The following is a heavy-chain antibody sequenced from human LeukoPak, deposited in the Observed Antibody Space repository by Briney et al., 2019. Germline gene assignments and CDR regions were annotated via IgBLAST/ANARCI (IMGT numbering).Heavy chain of an antibody. J-gene: IGHJ3*02. D-gene: IGHD2-21*01. CDR1: GGSFSGYY. Sequence: SETLSLTCAVYGGSFSGYYWRWIRQPPGKGLEWIGEINHSGSTNYNPSLKSRVTISVDTSKNQFSLKLSSVTAADTAVYYCARRFLAYCGGDCYSGAFDIWGQGTMVTVSS. CDR3: ARRFLAYCGGDCYSGAFDI. V-gene: IGHV4-34*01. CDR2: INHSGST.